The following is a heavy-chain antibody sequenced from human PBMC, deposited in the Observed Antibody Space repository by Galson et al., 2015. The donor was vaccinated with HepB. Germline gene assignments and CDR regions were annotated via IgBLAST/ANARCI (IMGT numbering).Heavy chain of an antibody. CDR2: ISSSSSYT. Sequence: SLRLSCAASGFTFSDYYMSWIRQAPGKGLEWISYISSSSSYTNYADSVKGRFTISRDNAKNSLYLQMNSPRAEDTAVYYCARDRAAGTDYWGQGTLVTVSS. J-gene: IGHJ4*02. CDR3: ARDRAAGTDY. CDR1: GFTFSDYY. V-gene: IGHV3-11*05. D-gene: IGHD6-13*01.